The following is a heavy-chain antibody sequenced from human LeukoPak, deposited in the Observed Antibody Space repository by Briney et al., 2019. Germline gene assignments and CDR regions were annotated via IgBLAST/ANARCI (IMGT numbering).Heavy chain of an antibody. CDR2: ISHSGGT. CDR1: GGSISSADYY. Sequence: SETLSLTCTVSGGSISSADYYWTWIRQPPGKGLGWIGYISHSGGTYYNSSLLSRVTISVDTSKNQFSLKLSSVTAADTAVYYCARRGYQLLGMNYYYGMDVWGQGTTVTVSS. V-gene: IGHV4-30-2*01. CDR3: ARRGYQLLGMNYYYGMDV. D-gene: IGHD2-2*01. J-gene: IGHJ6*02.